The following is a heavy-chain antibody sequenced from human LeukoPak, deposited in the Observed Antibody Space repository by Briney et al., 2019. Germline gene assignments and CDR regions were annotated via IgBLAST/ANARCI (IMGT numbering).Heavy chain of an antibody. CDR3: ARHGENYWS. CDR2: IYYSGGT. D-gene: IGHD2-8*02. J-gene: IGHJ5*02. Sequence: SETLSLTCTVSGGSISGYYLSWIRQPPGEGLEWIGYIYYSGGTNYNPSLNSRVTMSVDTSKNQVSLKLTSVTAADTAVYYCARHGENYWSWGQGTLVTVSS. CDR1: GGSISGYY. V-gene: IGHV4-59*08.